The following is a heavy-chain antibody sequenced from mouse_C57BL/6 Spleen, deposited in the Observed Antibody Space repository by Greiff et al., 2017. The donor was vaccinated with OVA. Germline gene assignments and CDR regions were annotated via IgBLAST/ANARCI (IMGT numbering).Heavy chain of an antibody. V-gene: IGHV1-19*01. CDR1: GYTFTDYY. CDR2: INPYNGGT. D-gene: IGHD1-1*01. Sequence: VQLQQSGPVLVKPGASVKMSCKASGYTFTDYYMNWVKQSHGKSLEWIGVINPYNGGTSYNQKFKGKATLTVDKSSSTAYMELNSLTSEDSAVYSCERSAYTGSSSDYWGQGTTLTVSS. CDR3: ERSAYTGSSSDY. J-gene: IGHJ2*01.